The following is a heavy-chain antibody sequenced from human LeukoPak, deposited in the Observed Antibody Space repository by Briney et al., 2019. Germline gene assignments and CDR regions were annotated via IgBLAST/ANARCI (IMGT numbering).Heavy chain of an antibody. Sequence: GASVKVSCKASGYTFTGYYMHWVRQAPGQGLEWMGWINPNSGGTKYAQKFQGRGSMTRDTSITTAYVELSRLRSDDTAVYYCARGDDSSGYYPFVYWGQGTLVTVSS. CDR3: ARGDDSSGYYPFVY. CDR1: GYTFTGYY. J-gene: IGHJ4*02. D-gene: IGHD3-22*01. CDR2: INPNSGGT. V-gene: IGHV1-2*02.